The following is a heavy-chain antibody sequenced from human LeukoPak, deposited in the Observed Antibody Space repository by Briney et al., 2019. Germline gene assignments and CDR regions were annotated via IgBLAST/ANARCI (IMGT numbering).Heavy chain of an antibody. CDR1: GYTFTSYG. CDR3: ARDLGLRLGELSPMH. V-gene: IGHV1-18*01. J-gene: IGHJ4*02. D-gene: IGHD3-16*02. CDR2: ISAYNGNT. Sequence: ASVKVSCKASGYTFTSYGISWVRQAPGQGLEWMGWISAYNGNTNYAQKLQGRVTMTTDTSTSTAYMELRSLRSDDTAVYYCARDLGLRLGELSPMHWGQGTLVTVSS.